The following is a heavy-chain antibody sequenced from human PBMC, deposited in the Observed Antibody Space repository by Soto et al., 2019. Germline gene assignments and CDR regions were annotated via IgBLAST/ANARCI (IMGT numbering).Heavy chain of an antibody. D-gene: IGHD2-15*01. J-gene: IGHJ6*02. Sequence: GASVKVSCKASGYTFTSYYMHWVRQAPGQGLEWMGIINPSSGSTSHAQKFQGRVTMTRDTSTSTVYMELSSLRSEDTAVYYCARGLRYCSGGSCYSYYYGMDVWGQGTTVTVSS. V-gene: IGHV1-46*03. CDR3: ARGLRYCSGGSCYSYYYGMDV. CDR2: INPSSGST. CDR1: GYTFTSYY.